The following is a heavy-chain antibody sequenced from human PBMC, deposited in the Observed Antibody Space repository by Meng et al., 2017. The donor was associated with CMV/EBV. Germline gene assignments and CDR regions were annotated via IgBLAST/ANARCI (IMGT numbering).Heavy chain of an antibody. V-gene: IGHV3-7*01. CDR3: AREEIDPLYSNYIY. D-gene: IGHD4-11*01. CDR2: INPDGSEK. J-gene: IGHJ4*02. Sequence: GGSRRLSCATSGFTFSSYWMSWVRQAPGKGLEWVANINPDGSEKYYVDSVKGRFTISRDNAENSLYLQMNSLRAEDTAFYYCAREEIDPLYSNYIYWGQGTLVTVSS. CDR1: GFTFSSYW.